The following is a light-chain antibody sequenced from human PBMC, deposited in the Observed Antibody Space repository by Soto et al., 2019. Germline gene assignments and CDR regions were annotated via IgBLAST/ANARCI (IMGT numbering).Light chain of an antibody. CDR2: DAS. J-gene: IGKJ4*01. Sequence: EVVLTQSPATLSLSPGDRASLSVRASQSVSSFVAWHQQKPGQAPRLLIYDASNRATGIPARFSGSGSGTDFTLTISRLEPEDFAVYYCQQRNSWPTFGGGTKVDIK. V-gene: IGKV3-11*01. CDR3: QQRNSWPT. CDR1: QSVSSF.